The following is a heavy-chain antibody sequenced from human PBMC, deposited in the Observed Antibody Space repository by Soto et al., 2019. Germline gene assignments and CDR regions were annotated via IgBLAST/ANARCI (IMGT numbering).Heavy chain of an antibody. CDR2: IYPGDSDT. D-gene: IGHD6-19*01. CDR1: GYSFTSYW. Sequence: GESLQISCKGSGYSFTSYWIGWVRQMPGKGLEWMGIIYPGDSDTRYSPSFQGQVTISADKSISTAYLQWSSLKASDTAMYYCARQSPYSSGWYWFDPWGQGTLVTVSS. J-gene: IGHJ5*02. CDR3: ARQSPYSSGWYWFDP. V-gene: IGHV5-51*01.